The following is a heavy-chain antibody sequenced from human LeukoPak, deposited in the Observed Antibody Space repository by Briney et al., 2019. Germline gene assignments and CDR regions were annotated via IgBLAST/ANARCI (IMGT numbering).Heavy chain of an antibody. CDR1: GYTFTSYD. Sequence: GASVKVSCKASGYTFTSYDINWVRQATGQGLEWMGWMNPNSGNTGYAQKFQGRVTMTRNTSISTAYMELSSLRSEDTAVYYCARTASIAAAGTFDYWGQGTLVTVSS. V-gene: IGHV1-8*01. CDR3: ARTASIAAAGTFDY. J-gene: IGHJ4*02. D-gene: IGHD6-13*01. CDR2: MNPNSGNT.